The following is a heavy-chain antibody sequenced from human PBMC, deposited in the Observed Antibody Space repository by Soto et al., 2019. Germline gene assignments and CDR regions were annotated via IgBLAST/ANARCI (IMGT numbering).Heavy chain of an antibody. D-gene: IGHD3-16*01. Sequence: PGESLKISCNGSGYSFTSYWIGWVRQMSGKGLEWMGIIYPGDSDTRYSPSFQGQVTISADKSISTAYLQWSSLKASDTAMYYCAIQSGPGGDYYYGMDVWGQGTTVTVSS. J-gene: IGHJ6*02. V-gene: IGHV5-51*01. CDR1: GYSFTSYW. CDR2: IYPGDSDT. CDR3: AIQSGPGGDYYYGMDV.